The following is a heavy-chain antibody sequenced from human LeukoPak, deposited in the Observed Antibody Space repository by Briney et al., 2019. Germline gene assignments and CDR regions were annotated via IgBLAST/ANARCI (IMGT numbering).Heavy chain of an antibody. J-gene: IGHJ4*02. V-gene: IGHV1-46*01. D-gene: IGHD2/OR15-2a*01. CDR3: ARVQALIVRPFDH. Sequence: ASVKVSCKASGYTFTSYYMHWVRQAPGQGLEWMGIINPSGGSTSYAQKFQGRVTMTRDTSISTAYMELSSLRSDDTAVYYCARVQALIVRPFDHWGQGTLVTVSS. CDR2: INPSGGST. CDR1: GYTFTSYY.